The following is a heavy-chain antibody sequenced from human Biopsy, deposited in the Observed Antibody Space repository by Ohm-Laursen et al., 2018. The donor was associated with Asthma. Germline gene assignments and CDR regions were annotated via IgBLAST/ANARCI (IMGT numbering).Heavy chain of an antibody. Sequence: ASVKVSCKTPGYTFIHFAIHWVRQAPGQRLEWMGWINAGDGNTKHSQKFQGRVTITRDTSASTAYMDLRSLRSEDTAMYYCARTYYDFLTGQVNDAFALWGQGTMVTVSS. J-gene: IGHJ3*01. V-gene: IGHV1-3*01. CDR3: ARTYYDFLTGQVNDAFAL. CDR1: GYTFIHFA. D-gene: IGHD3-9*01. CDR2: INAGDGNT.